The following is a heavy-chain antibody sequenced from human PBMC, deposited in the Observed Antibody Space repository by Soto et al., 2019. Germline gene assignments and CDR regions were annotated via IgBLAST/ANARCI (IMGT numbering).Heavy chain of an antibody. J-gene: IGHJ3*02. CDR2: MSGSGGST. CDR1: GFTFSNYA. D-gene: IGHD3-16*01. Sequence: GGSLRLSCAASGFTFSNYAMSWVRQAPGKGLEWVSAMSGSGGSTYSADSVKGRFTIHRDNSKNTLYLQMNSLRAEDTAVDYCAKTGRGIPDAFDIWGQGTMVTVSS. CDR3: AKTGRGIPDAFDI. V-gene: IGHV3-23*01.